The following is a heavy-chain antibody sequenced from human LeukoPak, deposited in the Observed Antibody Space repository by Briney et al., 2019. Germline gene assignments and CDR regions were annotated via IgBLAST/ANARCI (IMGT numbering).Heavy chain of an antibody. CDR3: ATTYNDPYNSGWNYYFDY. CDR1: GFTFSNYG. D-gene: IGHD6-19*01. Sequence: GGSLRLSYAASGFTFSNYGMHWVRQAPGKGLEWVAVIWYDGGNKYYADSVKGRFTVSRDNSKNTLYLQMNSLRAEDTAVYYCATTYNDPYNSGWNYYFDYWGQGTLVTVSS. CDR2: IWYDGGNK. J-gene: IGHJ4*02. V-gene: IGHV3-33*01.